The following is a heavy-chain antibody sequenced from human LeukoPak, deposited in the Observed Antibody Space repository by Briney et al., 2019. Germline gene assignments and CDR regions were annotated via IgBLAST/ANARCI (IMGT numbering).Heavy chain of an antibody. CDR1: GGSFSNYY. CDR2: INDRGTT. Sequence: PSETLSLTCAVYGGSFSNYYWSWIRQPPGKGLEWIGEINDRGTTTYNPSLKSRVTVSVDTSKSQFSLKMTSVTAADTAVYFCARKGLLGYCSNGVCRDYYYYMDVWGKGTAVIVSS. D-gene: IGHD2-8*01. J-gene: IGHJ6*03. V-gene: IGHV4-34*01. CDR3: ARKGLLGYCSNGVCRDYYYYMDV.